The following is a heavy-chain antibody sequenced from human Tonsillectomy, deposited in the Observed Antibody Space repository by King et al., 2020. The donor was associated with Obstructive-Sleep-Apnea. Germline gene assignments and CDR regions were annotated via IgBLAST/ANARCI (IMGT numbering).Heavy chain of an antibody. V-gene: IGHV3-23*04. CDR2: SSGIGGCT. J-gene: IGHJ5*02. Sequence: VQLVESGGGLVQPGGSLRLSCSASGFTFSSYAMSGVCQAPGKGREWVSASSGIGGCTYYADSVKGRCTISRDNSKNTLYLQMNSLRAEDTAVYYCAKEGDCSGGSCYFLSWFDPWGQGTLVTVSS. D-gene: IGHD2-15*01. CDR3: AKEGDCSGGSCYFLSWFDP. CDR1: GFTFSSYA.